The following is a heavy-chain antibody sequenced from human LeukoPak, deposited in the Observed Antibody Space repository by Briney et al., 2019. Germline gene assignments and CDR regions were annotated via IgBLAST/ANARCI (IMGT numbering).Heavy chain of an antibody. J-gene: IGHJ4*02. CDR3: TRMTAGHDY. CDR2: INHSGYT. D-gene: IGHD2-21*02. CDR1: GVSFNDYY. Sequence: SETLSLTRAVSGVSFNDYYWSWVRQTPGKGLEWIGEINHSGYTNDSPSLKSRVTLSIDTSRKQFSLNLRSVTVADTGIYYCTRMTAGHDYWGQGTLVSVSS. V-gene: IGHV4-34*01.